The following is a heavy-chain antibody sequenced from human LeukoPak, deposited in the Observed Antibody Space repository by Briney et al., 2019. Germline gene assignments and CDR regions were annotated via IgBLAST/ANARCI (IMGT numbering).Heavy chain of an antibody. V-gene: IGHV3-21*01. CDR3: VISGYDYRCFEY. CDR2: ISSSSSYI. D-gene: IGHD5-12*01. Sequence: PGGSLRLSCAASGFTFSSYSMNWVRQAPGKGLEWVSSISSSSSYIYYADSVKGRFTISRDNAKNSLYLQMNSLRAEDTAVYYCVISGYDYRCFEYWGQGTLVTVSS. J-gene: IGHJ4*02. CDR1: GFTFSSYS.